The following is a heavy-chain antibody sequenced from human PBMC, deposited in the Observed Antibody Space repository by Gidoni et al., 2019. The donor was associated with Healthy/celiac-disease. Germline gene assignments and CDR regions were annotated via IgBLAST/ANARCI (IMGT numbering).Heavy chain of an antibody. Sequence: EVQLVETGGGLIQPGGSLRLSCAASWFTVSSNYMSWGRQAPGKGLEWVSVIYSGGSTYYADSVKGRFTISRDNSKNTLYLQMNSLRAEDTAVYYCARGSNDYVWGSYLYWGQGTLVTVSS. J-gene: IGHJ4*02. CDR3: ARGSNDYVWGSYLY. CDR1: WFTVSSNY. D-gene: IGHD3-16*01. V-gene: IGHV3-53*02. CDR2: IYSGGST.